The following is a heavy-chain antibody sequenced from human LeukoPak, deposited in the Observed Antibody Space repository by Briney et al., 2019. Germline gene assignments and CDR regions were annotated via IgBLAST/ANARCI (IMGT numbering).Heavy chain of an antibody. CDR2: IYYSGSA. J-gene: IGHJ3*02. D-gene: IGHD6-19*01. CDR3: ARARGIAVAGTRDAFDI. Sequence: SETLSLTCTVSGGSISSSSYYWGWIRQPPGKGLEWIGSIYYSGSAYCNPSLKSRVTISVDTSKNQFSLKLSSVTAADTAVYYCARARGIAVAGTRDAFDIWGQGTMVTVSS. V-gene: IGHV4-39*07. CDR1: GGSISSSSYY.